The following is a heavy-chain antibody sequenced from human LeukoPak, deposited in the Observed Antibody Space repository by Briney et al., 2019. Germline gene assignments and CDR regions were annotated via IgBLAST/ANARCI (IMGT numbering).Heavy chain of an antibody. Sequence: TSETLSLTCTVSGGYISSYYWSWIRQPAGKGLEWIGRIYTSGSTNYNPSLKSRVTMSVDTSKNQFSLKLSSVTAADTAVYYCARDPLEWLSYYFDYWGQGTLVTVSS. V-gene: IGHV4-4*07. CDR2: IYTSGST. D-gene: IGHD3-3*01. J-gene: IGHJ4*02. CDR1: GGYISSYY. CDR3: ARDPLEWLSYYFDY.